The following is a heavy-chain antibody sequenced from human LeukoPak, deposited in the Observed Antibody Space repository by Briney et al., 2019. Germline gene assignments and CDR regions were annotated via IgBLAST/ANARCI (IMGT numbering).Heavy chain of an antibody. Sequence: GGSLRLSCAASGFSFSDYGMHWVRQAPGKGLEWVAFIRYDGNNKYYADSVKGRFTISRDNSKNTLYLQMNSLRSEDTAVYYCAKDRWGSIASLDSWGQGTLVTVSS. V-gene: IGHV3-30*02. CDR2: IRYDGNNK. CDR3: AKDRWGSIASLDS. D-gene: IGHD6-6*01. J-gene: IGHJ4*02. CDR1: GFSFSDYG.